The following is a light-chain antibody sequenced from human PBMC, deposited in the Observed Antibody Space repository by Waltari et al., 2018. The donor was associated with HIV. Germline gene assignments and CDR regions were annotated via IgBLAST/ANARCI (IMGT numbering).Light chain of an antibody. CDR3: QQYNNWPPAWT. CDR1: QSVNNE. Sequence: IVMTQSPATLSVSPGERATLSCRPSQSVNNELAWYQQRPGQAPRLLIYDASTRATGIPARFSGSGSETDFTLTISSLQSEDVAVYYCQQYNNWPPAWTFGRGSQVEIK. J-gene: IGKJ1*01. V-gene: IGKV3-15*01. CDR2: DAS.